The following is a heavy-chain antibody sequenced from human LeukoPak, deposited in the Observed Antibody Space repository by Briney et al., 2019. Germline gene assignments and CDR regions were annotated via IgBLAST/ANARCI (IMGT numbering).Heavy chain of an antibody. D-gene: IGHD6-19*01. CDR3: GLGYSSGWYGYYVH. Sequence: GGSLRLSCTGSGFTFGDYAMSWFRQAPGKGLEWVAFIRSETYGGTTEYAASVKDRFTISRDDSVTIAYLQMNSLRTEDTAVYYCGLGYSSGWYGYYVHWGQGTLVTVSS. CDR2: IRSETYGGTT. V-gene: IGHV3-49*03. CDR1: GFTFGDYA. J-gene: IGHJ4*02.